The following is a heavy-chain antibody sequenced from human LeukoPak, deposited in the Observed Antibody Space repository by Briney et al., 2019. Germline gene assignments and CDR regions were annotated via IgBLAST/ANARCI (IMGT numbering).Heavy chain of an antibody. CDR3: ARDPPQDYYDSSGYYPDAFDI. CDR1: GCTFTRYG. CDR2: ISAYNGNT. D-gene: IGHD3-22*01. V-gene: IGHV1-18*01. Sequence: EGAVKVSCKASGCTFTRYGITWVRQAPGQGREGMGWISAYNGNTNYAQKLQGRVTITTDTSTSTAYMDLRSLRSDDTAVYSCARDPPQDYYDSSGYYPDAFDIWGQGTMVTVSS. J-gene: IGHJ3*02.